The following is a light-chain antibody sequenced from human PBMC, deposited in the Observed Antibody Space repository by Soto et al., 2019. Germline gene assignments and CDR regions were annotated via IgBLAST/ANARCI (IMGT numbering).Light chain of an antibody. CDR3: QQYSSLWT. J-gene: IGKJ1*01. CDR2: GAS. CDR1: QSVSSNY. V-gene: IGKV3-20*01. Sequence: VLTLSQSTLSLSAGERATLSCRASQSVSSNYLAWDQQKPGQAPRLLIYGASSRATGIPDRFSGSGSGTDFTLSISRLEPEDFAVYYCQQYSSLWTFGQGSMVDIK.